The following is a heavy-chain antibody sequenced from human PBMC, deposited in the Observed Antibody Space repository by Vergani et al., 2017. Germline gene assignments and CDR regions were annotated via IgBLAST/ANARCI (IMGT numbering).Heavy chain of an antibody. CDR3: ARGPGYYDFGSADYYYGMDV. J-gene: IGHJ6*02. D-gene: IGHD3-3*01. Sequence: VQLVESGGGLVQPGGSLRLSCAASGFTFSSYGMHWVRQAPGKGLEGVAVIWYDGSNKYYADSVKGRFTIACDNSKNTLYLQMHSLRAEDTAGYYCARGPGYYDFGSADYYYGMDVWGRGTTVTVSS. CDR1: GFTFSSYG. V-gene: IGHV3-33*08. CDR2: IWYDGSNK.